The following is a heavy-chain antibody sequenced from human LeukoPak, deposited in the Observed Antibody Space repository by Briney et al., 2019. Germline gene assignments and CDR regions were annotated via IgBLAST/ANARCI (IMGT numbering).Heavy chain of an antibody. J-gene: IGHJ6*02. CDR1: GFTFSSYG. D-gene: IGHD4/OR15-4a*01. CDR3: AKEGSPMVASTLDV. CDR2: VSYEGSTK. V-gene: IGHV3-30*18. Sequence: GGSLRLSCAASGFTFSSYGMHWVRQAPGKGLEWVAVVSYEGSTKFYLDSVKGRFTISRDNSKNTLGLQMNSLGAEDTAVYYCAKEGSPMVASTLDVWGQGTTVTVSS.